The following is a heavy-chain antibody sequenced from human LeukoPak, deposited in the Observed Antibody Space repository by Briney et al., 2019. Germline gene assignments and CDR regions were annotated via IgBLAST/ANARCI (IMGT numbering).Heavy chain of an antibody. CDR3: AKGDGYSYGYSYYGMDV. V-gene: IGHV3-23*01. Sequence: GGSLRLSCAASGFTFSSYSINWVRQAPGKGLEWVSAISGSGGSTYYADSVKGRFTISRDNSKNTLYLQMNSLRAEDTAVYYCAKGDGYSYGYSYYGMDVWGQGTTVTVSS. CDR2: ISGSGGST. CDR1: GFTFSSYS. J-gene: IGHJ6*02. D-gene: IGHD5-18*01.